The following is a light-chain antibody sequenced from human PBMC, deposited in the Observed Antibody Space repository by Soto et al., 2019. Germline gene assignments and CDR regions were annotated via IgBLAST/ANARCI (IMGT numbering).Light chain of an antibody. CDR2: DAS. J-gene: IGKJ4*01. CDR1: QSVSSY. V-gene: IGKV3D-20*01. CDR3: QQYGSSPLT. Sequence: EIVVTQSPATLSLSPGERATLSCRASQSVSSYVAGYEQKPGQAPRLLIYDASSRATGIPDRFSGIGSGTDFTLTSSSLEPEDFAVFYCQQYGSSPLTFGGGTKVDI.